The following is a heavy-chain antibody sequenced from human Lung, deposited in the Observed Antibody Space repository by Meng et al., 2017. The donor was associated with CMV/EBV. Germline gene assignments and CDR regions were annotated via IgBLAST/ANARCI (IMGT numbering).Heavy chain of an antibody. CDR1: GFTFSSHA. Sequence: GGSLRLSCAASGFTFSSHALSWVRQAPGKGLEWVSSISTSGGDTYHADSVKGRFTISRDNSKKTLYLQMNSPRAEDTAVYYCANLGRTIRDYWGQGTLVTVSS. CDR3: ANLGRTIRDY. V-gene: IGHV3-23*01. D-gene: IGHD4/OR15-4a*01. CDR2: ISTSGGDT. J-gene: IGHJ4*02.